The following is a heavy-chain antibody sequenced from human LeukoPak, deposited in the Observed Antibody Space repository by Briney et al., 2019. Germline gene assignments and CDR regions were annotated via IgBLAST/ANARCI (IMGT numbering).Heavy chain of an antibody. J-gene: IGHJ4*02. CDR3: AKDNVSSSRYY. D-gene: IGHD6-13*01. CDR1: GFTFSSYA. CDR2: ISYDGSNK. V-gene: IGHV3-30-3*01. Sequence: TGGSLRLSCAASGFTFSSYAMHWVRQAPGKGLEWVAVISYDGSNKYYADSVKGRFTISRDNSKNTLYLQMNSLRAEDTAVYYCAKDNVSSSRYYWGQGALVTVSS.